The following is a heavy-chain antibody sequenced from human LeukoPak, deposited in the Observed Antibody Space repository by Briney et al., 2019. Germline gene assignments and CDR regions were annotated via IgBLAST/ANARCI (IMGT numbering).Heavy chain of an antibody. V-gene: IGHV3-53*04. J-gene: IGHJ4*02. CDR1: GFTVSSNY. D-gene: IGHD3-9*01. CDR3: AKSRGHILTGYYSN. CDR2: IYSGGST. Sequence: GGSLRLSCAVSGFTVSSNYMSWVRQPPGKGLEWVSVIYSGGSTYYADSVKGRFTISRHDSRDTLYLQMNSLRAEDTAVYYCAKSRGHILTGYYSNWGQGTLVAVSS.